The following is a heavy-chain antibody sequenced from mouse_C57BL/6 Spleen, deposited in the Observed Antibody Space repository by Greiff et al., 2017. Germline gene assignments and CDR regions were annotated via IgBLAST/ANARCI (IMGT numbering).Heavy chain of an antibody. J-gene: IGHJ4*01. Sequence: VQLQQSGPELVKPGASVKMSCKASGYTFTDYNMHWVKQSNGKSLEWIGYINPNNGGTSSNQKFKGKATLTVNKSSSTAYMELRSLTSEDSAVYYCAADLLGYYAMDYWGQGTSVTVSS. CDR1: GYTFTDYN. CDR3: AADLLGYYAMDY. D-gene: IGHD2-1*01. CDR2: INPNNGGT. V-gene: IGHV1-22*01.